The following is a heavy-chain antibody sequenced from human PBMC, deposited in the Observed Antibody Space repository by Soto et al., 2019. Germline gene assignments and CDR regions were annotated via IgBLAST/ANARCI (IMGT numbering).Heavy chain of an antibody. V-gene: IGHV3-21*01. CDR1: GFTFSSYS. CDR2: ISSSSSYI. D-gene: IGHD6-19*01. J-gene: IGHJ4*02. CDR3: ATRGGSGWRHDY. Sequence: EVQLVESGGGLVKPGGSLRLSCAASGFTFSSYSMKWVRQAPGKGLEWVSSISSSSSYIYYADSVKGRFTISRDNAKNSLYQQMNRLRAGDTAVYYCATRGGSGWRHDYWGQGTLVTVSS.